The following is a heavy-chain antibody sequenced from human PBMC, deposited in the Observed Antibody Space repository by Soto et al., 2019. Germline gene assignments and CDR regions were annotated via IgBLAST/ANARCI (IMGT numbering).Heavy chain of an antibody. V-gene: IGHV5-10-1*01. CDR3: ASRYCSSTSCYRADYYYYGMDV. D-gene: IGHD2-2*01. CDR2: IDPSDSYT. CDR1: GYSFTSYW. Sequence: GESLKISCKGSGYSFTSYWISWVRQMPGKGLEWMGRIDPSDSYTNYSPSFQGHVTISADKSISTAYLQWSSLKASDTAMYYCASRYCSSTSCYRADYYYYGMDVWGQGTTVTVSS. J-gene: IGHJ6*02.